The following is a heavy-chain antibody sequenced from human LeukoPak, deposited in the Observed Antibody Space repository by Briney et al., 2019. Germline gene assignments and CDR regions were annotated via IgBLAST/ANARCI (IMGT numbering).Heavy chain of an antibody. V-gene: IGHV3-11*06. CDR2: IISSSSYT. CDR1: GFTFSDYY. Sequence: PGGSLRLSCAASGFTFSDYYMSWIRQAPGKGLEWVSYIISSSSYTNYADSVKGRFTISRDNAKNSLYLQMNSLRAEDTAVYYCARVLDAGSGYAFDIWGQGTMVTVSS. CDR3: ARVLDAGSGYAFDI. J-gene: IGHJ3*02. D-gene: IGHD3-22*01.